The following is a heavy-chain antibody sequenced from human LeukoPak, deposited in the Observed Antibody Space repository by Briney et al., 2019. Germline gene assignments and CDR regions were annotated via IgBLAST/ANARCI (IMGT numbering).Heavy chain of an antibody. CDR1: GFTLSTFA. CDR3: ARDHYQLNVLFYYGMDV. Sequence: GGSLRLSCVASGFTLSTFAMSWVRQTPGEGLEWVSAISGSGDNADYADSMKGRFTISRDNPKNTLYLQMNSLRGEDTAVYYCARDHYQLNVLFYYGMDVWGQGTTVTVSS. V-gene: IGHV3-23*01. D-gene: IGHD2-2*01. CDR2: ISGSGDNA. J-gene: IGHJ6*02.